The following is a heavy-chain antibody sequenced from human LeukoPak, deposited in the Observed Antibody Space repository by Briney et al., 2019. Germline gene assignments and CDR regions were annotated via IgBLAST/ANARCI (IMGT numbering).Heavy chain of an antibody. CDR1: GYTLTDHY. CDR3: AKEGYSNGPDP. V-gene: IGHV1-2*02. CDR2: INPQNGAT. Sequence: ASVKVSCKASGYTLTDHYMHWLRWAPGQGLEWMGWINPQNGATVYVKKFQGRVTMTRDTPVSTLYMGLRSLRSDDTGVYYCAKEGYSNGPDPWGPGSLVTVSS. J-gene: IGHJ5*02. D-gene: IGHD4-11*01.